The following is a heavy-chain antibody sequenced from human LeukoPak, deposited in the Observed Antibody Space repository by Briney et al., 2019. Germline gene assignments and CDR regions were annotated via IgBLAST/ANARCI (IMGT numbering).Heavy chain of an antibody. V-gene: IGHV4-59*01. CDR3: AREGGRLRNNYYFDY. CDR2: IYYSGST. Sequence: PSETLSLTCTVSGGSISSYYWSWIRQPPGKGLEWIGYIYYSGSTNYNPSLKSRVTISVDTSKNQFSLKLSSVTAADTAVYYCAREGGRLRNNYYFDYWGQGTLVTVSS. CDR1: GGSISSYY. J-gene: IGHJ4*02. D-gene: IGHD1-20*01.